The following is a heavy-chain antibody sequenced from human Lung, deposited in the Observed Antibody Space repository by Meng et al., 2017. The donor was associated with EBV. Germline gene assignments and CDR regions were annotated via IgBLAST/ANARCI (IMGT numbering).Heavy chain of an antibody. D-gene: IGHD6-25*01. Sequence: EVRLVESGGGLVKPGGSLRLSCAASGFTFSDYTLNLVRLAPGKGLEWVSSISSGGGYIYYAESLKDRFTISRDNAKNSLSLHITSLRAADTAIYYCARDDRYTSGYLFFLQWGQGTLVTVSS. J-gene: IGHJ1*01. CDR1: GFTFSDYT. V-gene: IGHV3-21*02. CDR2: ISSGGGYI. CDR3: ARDDRYTSGYLFFLQ.